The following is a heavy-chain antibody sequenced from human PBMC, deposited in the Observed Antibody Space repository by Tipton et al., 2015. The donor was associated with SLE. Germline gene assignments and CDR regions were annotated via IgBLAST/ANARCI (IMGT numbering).Heavy chain of an antibody. J-gene: IGHJ4*02. CDR1: GGSISSSSYY. D-gene: IGHD1-1*01. V-gene: IGHV4-39*07. CDR2: IYYSGST. Sequence: TLSLTCTVSGGSISSSSYYWGWIRQPPGKGLEWIGSIYYSGSTYYNPSLKSRVTISVDTSKNVFSLRLSSVTAADTAMYYCARFRREHQLVRLAWLWGQGTLVTVSS. CDR3: ARFRREHQLVRLAWL.